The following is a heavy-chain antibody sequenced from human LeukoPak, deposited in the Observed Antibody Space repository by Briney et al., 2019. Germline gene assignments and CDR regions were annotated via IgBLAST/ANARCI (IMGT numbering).Heavy chain of an antibody. CDR3: ARHLASYYNY. V-gene: IGHV4-39*01. Sequence: PSETLSLTCTVSGDSISSSSYSSTYCWAWIRQPPGKGVEWIGSISHSGSTYYNPSLKSRVTISVDTSKNPSSLKVGSVTAADTAVYYCARHLASYYNYWGQGTLVTVSS. CDR1: GDSISSSSYSSTYC. D-gene: IGHD3-10*01. J-gene: IGHJ4*02. CDR2: ISHSGST.